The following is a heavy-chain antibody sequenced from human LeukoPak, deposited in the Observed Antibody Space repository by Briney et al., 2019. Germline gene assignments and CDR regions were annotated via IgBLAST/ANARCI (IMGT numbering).Heavy chain of an antibody. Sequence: PGGSLRLSCAASGFTFSSYWMNWARQAPGKGLEWVASINHNGNVNYYVDSVKGRFTVSRDNSKNTLSLQMNSLREEDTAVYYCARGQSGTPHYYYGMDVWGQGTLVTVSS. CDR3: ARGQSGTPHYYYGMDV. CDR2: INHNGNVN. D-gene: IGHD3-10*01. J-gene: IGHJ6*02. CDR1: GFTFSSYW. V-gene: IGHV3-7*03.